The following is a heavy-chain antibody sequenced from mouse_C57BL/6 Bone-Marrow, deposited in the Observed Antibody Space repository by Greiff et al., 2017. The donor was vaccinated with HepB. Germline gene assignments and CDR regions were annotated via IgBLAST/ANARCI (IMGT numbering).Heavy chain of an antibody. D-gene: IGHD1-1*01. CDR3: ARDYYGSSYAWFAY. Sequence: QVHVKQPGAELVRPGSSVKLSCKASGYTFTSYWLHWVKQRPIQGLEWIGNIDPSDSETHYNQKFKDKATLTVDKSSSTAYMQLSSLTSEDSAVYYCARDYYGSSYAWFAYWGQGTLVTVSA. J-gene: IGHJ3*01. CDR2: IDPSDSET. V-gene: IGHV1-52*01. CDR1: GYTFTSYW.